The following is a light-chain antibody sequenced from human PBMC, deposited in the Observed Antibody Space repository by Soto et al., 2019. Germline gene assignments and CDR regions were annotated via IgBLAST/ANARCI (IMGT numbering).Light chain of an antibody. V-gene: IGKV1-39*01. CDR3: QQNYSPPPIS. CDR2: APS. CDR1: QSIANY. J-gene: IGKJ5*01. Sequence: DIQMTQSPSSLSASVGDRVTITCRASQSIANYLNWYQQKPGKAPKLLIDAPSTLQSGLPSKFSGSGFGTDFTLTISSLQTEDFATYYCQQNYSPPPISFGQGTRLEIK.